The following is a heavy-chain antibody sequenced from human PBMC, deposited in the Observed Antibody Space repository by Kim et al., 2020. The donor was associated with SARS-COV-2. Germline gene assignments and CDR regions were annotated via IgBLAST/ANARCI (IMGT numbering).Heavy chain of an antibody. D-gene: IGHD6-19*01. CDR3: ARGPYSSGWYWGY. J-gene: IGHJ4*02. V-gene: IGHV3-7*03. Sequence: YVDAVRGRFTISRDNAKNSLYLQMNSLRAEDTAVYYCARGPYSSGWYWGYWGQGTLVTVSS.